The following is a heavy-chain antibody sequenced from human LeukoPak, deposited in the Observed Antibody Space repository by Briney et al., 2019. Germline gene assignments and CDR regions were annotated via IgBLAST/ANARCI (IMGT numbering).Heavy chain of an antibody. CDR3: ARVRWRGSGGSCYDY. V-gene: IGHV3-30*03. Sequence: GGSLRLSCAVSGFTFSSYGMHWVRQAPGKGLEWVAVISYDGSNRYYADSVKGRFTISRDTSKNTLYLQMNSLRAEDMAVYYCARVRWRGSGGSCYDYWGQGTLVTVSS. CDR1: GFTFSSYG. D-gene: IGHD2-15*01. CDR2: ISYDGSNR. J-gene: IGHJ4*02.